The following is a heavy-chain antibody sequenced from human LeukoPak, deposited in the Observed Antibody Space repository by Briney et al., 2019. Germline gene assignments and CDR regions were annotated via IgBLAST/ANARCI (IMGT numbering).Heavy chain of an antibody. Sequence: GGSLRLSCAASGFTFSSYSMNWVRQAPGKGLEWVSSISSTSSYIYYADSVKGRFTISRDNAKNSFYLQMNSLRAEDTAVYYCARDPRFGLTYQNHYMDVWGKGTTVTVSS. V-gene: IGHV3-21*01. CDR2: ISSTSSYI. J-gene: IGHJ6*03. CDR3: ARDPRFGLTYQNHYMDV. CDR1: GFTFSSYS. D-gene: IGHD3-10*01.